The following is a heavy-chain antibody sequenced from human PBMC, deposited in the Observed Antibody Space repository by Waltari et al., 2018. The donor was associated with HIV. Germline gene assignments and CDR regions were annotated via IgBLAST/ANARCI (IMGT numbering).Heavy chain of an antibody. D-gene: IGHD5-18*01. J-gene: IGHJ5*02. CDR2: INSDGSST. V-gene: IGHV3-74*01. CDR3: ARVQGYSYAVNWFDP. CDR1: GFTFSSYW. Sequence: EVQLVESGGGFVQPGGSLRLSCAASGFTFSSYWMHWVRQAPGKGLVWVSRINSDGSSTSYADSVKGRFTISRDNAKNTLYLQMNSLRAEDTAVYYCARVQGYSYAVNWFDPWGQGTLVTVSS.